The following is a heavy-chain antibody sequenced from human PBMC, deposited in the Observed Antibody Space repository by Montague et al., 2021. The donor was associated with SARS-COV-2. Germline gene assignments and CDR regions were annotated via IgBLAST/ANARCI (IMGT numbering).Heavy chain of an antibody. V-gene: IGHV4-34*01. D-gene: IGHD4-23*01. J-gene: IGHJ4*02. Sequence: SETRSLTCAVYGGSFSDYYWTWIRQSPGKGLEWIAEINHSGTTNYNFNPSLRSRVTISVDTSKSQFSLKLSSVTAADTGVYYCARWDPQTLTLIGLRGKSASDYWDQGTLVTVSS. CDR1: GGSFSDYY. CDR2: INHSGTT. CDR3: ARWDPQTLTLIGLRGKSASDY.